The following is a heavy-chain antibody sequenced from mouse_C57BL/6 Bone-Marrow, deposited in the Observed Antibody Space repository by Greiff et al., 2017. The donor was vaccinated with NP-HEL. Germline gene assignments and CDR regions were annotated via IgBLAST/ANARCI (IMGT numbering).Heavy chain of an antibody. Sequence: QVQLQQSGPGLVAPSQSLSITCTVSGFSLTSYGVHWVRQPPGKGLEWLVVIWSDGSTTYNSALKSRLSISKDNSKSQVFLKMNSLQTDDTAMYYCARHNRSSYGYAMDYWGQGTSVTVSS. V-gene: IGHV2-6-1*01. J-gene: IGHJ4*01. D-gene: IGHD1-1*01. CDR2: IWSDGST. CDR1: GFSLTSYG. CDR3: ARHNRSSYGYAMDY.